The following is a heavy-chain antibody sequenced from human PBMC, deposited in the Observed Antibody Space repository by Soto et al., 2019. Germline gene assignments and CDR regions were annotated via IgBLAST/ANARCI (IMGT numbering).Heavy chain of an antibody. V-gene: IGHV3-53*01. J-gene: IGHJ5*01. CDR2: IYTGGTT. D-gene: IGHD2-21*02. CDR1: GFTVSSNY. CDR3: AREAVTATADS. Sequence: GGSLRLSCAVSGFTVSSNYMSWVRQAPGKGLEWVSVIYTGGTTYYADSVKGRFTISRDNSKNTLYLQMNSLTAEDTAVYYCAREAVTATADSWGHGALVPVSS.